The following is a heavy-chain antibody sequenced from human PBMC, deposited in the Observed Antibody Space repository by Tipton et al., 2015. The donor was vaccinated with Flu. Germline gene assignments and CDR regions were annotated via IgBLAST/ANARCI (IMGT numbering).Heavy chain of an antibody. CDR3: VRHPYCTDAVCPPGYWYFDL. CDR2: IYPGDSDT. CDR1: GYSFTNYW. V-gene: IGHV5-51*01. Sequence: QLVQSGAEVKKPGESLRISCKSYGYSFTNYWIGWVRQMPGRGLDWMGIIYPGDSDTRYSPSFQGQVTISADKSINTAYLQWNSLKASDTAMYFCVRHPYCTDAVCPPGYWYFDLWGRGTPLSVSS. J-gene: IGHJ2*01. D-gene: IGHD2-21*02.